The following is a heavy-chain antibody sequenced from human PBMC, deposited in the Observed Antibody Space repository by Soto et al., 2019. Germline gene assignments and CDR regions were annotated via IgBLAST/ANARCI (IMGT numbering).Heavy chain of an antibody. J-gene: IGHJ6*02. CDR2: ISAYNGNT. D-gene: IGHD3-9*01. CDR1: GYTFTSYG. CDR3: ARDPFYDILTGYNAYYYYGMDV. V-gene: IGHV1-18*01. Sequence: AASVKVSCKASGYTFTSYGISWVRQAPGQGLEWMGWISAYNGNTNYAQKLQGRVTMTTDTSTSTAYMELRSLRSDDTAVYYCARDPFYDILTGYNAYYYYGMDVWGQGTTVTVSS.